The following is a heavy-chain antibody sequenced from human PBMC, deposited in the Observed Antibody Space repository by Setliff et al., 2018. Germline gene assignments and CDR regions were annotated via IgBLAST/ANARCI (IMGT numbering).Heavy chain of an antibody. Sequence: ASETLSLTCAVSSYSISTNYYWGWIRQPPGKGLEWIGSIYHSGSTYYNPSLKSRVTISVDTSKNQFSLKLTSVTAADTAVYYCARVGAVNYDFDSWGQGTLGTVPQ. D-gene: IGHD3-10*01. CDR3: ARVGAVNYDFDS. CDR1: SYSISTNYY. V-gene: IGHV4-38-2*01. J-gene: IGHJ4*02. CDR2: IYHSGST.